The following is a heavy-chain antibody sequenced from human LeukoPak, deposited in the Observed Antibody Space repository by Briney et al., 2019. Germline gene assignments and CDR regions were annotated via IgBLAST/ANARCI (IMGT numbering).Heavy chain of an antibody. J-gene: IGHJ4*02. CDR1: GFTFDDYA. D-gene: IGHD3-22*01. CDR2: IDWNNGNR. Sequence: PGGSLRLSCEASGFTFDDYAMQWVRQIPGKGLEWVSGIDWNNGNRGYADSVRGRFTISRDNAKNSLYLQMNSLRVEDTALYYCAKDMGSHYNGSNGPPFDYWGQGTLVTVSS. CDR3: AKDMGSHYNGSNGPPFDY. V-gene: IGHV3-9*01.